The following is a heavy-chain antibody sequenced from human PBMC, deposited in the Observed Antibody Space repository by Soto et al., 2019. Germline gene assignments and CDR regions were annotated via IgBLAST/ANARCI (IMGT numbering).Heavy chain of an antibody. CDR1: GYTFTNYG. CDR2: INVYNGNT. D-gene: IGHD3-10*01. Sequence: QVQLVQSGGEVKKPGASVKVSCKASGYTFTNYGISWVPQAPGQGLEWMGWINVYNGNTKYAQKVQGRVTMTTDTSTSTAYMELRSLRSDDTAVYYCARGVGSGSYYNQYNWFDPWGQGTLVTVSS. V-gene: IGHV1-18*01. J-gene: IGHJ5*02. CDR3: ARGVGSGSYYNQYNWFDP.